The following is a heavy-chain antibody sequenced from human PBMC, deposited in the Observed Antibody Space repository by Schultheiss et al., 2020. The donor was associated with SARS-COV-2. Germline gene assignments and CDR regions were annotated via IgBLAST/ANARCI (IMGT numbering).Heavy chain of an antibody. Sequence: SETLSLTCTVSGGSISSYYWSWIRQPPGKGLEWIGYIYYSGSTNYNPSLKSRVTISVDSSKNQFSLKLSSVTAADTAVYYCASTKLGSSDYWGQGTLVTVSS. CDR2: IYYSGST. V-gene: IGHV4-59*12. J-gene: IGHJ4*02. D-gene: IGHD2-2*01. CDR3: ASTKLGSSDY. CDR1: GGSISSYY.